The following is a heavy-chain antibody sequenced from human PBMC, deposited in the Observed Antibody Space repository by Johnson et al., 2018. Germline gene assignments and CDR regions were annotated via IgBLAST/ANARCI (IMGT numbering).Heavy chain of an antibody. J-gene: IGHJ4*02. V-gene: IGHV3-30-3*01. Sequence: VQLVESGGGLVQXGRSXRLXCAASGFSFNIYALHWVRQAPGKGLEWMALTSHDGGIKYYADSVKGRFTISRDNSKNTLYLQMDNLRPEDTAVYYCATDRSFFDSRSHQGFDAWGQGTLVTVSS. CDR3: ATDRSFFDSRSHQGFDA. CDR2: TSHDGGIK. D-gene: IGHD3-10*01. CDR1: GFSFNIYA.